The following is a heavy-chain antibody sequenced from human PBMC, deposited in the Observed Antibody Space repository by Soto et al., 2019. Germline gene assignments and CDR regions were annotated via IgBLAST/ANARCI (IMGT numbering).Heavy chain of an antibody. CDR1: GFTFSNYG. D-gene: IGHD1-1*01. Sequence: QVRLVESGGGVVQPGRSLRLSCAASGFTFSNYGMHWVRQARGKGLEWVIVISYDGNVAYYADSVKGRFTISRDNSKNTLYLQMNSLRTEDTAMYYCAKEGPITNWYFDYWGQGTLVTVSS. CDR2: ISYDGNVA. V-gene: IGHV3-30*18. CDR3: AKEGPITNWYFDY. J-gene: IGHJ4*02.